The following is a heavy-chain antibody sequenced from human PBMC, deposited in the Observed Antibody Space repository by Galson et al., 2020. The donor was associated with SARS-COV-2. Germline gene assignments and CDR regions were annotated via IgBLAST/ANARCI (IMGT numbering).Heavy chain of an antibody. CDR3: VRERYSGFGRKDF. J-gene: IGHJ4*02. Sequence: ASVKVSSKASGYAFTTYGLSWVRQAPGQGLEWMGWISADNGNTAYAQRLQDRVTMTTDTSTSTAYLELRSLRSDDTAVYYCVRERYSGFGRKDFWGQGTLVTVSS. V-gene: IGHV1-18*01. CDR2: ISADNGNT. D-gene: IGHD5-12*01. CDR1: GYAFTTYG.